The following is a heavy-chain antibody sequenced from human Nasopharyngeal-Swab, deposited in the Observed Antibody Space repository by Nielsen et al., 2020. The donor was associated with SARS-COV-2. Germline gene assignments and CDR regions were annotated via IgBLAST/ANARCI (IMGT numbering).Heavy chain of an antibody. CDR3: VRDLNYYDRP. CDR2: IDKDGGEK. J-gene: IGHJ5*02. Sequence: GESLKISCAASGFLFRTYWMTWVRQAPGKGLEWVANIDKDGGEKYYVDSVKGRFTISRDNAKNSLYLQMNSLRAEDTAVYYCVRDLNYYDRPWGQGTLVTVSS. D-gene: IGHD3-22*01. V-gene: IGHV3-7*03. CDR1: GFLFRTYW.